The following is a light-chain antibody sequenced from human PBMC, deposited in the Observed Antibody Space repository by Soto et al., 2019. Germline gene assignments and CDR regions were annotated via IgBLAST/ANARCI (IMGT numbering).Light chain of an antibody. J-gene: IGKJ4*01. CDR2: DVS. V-gene: IGKV1-39*01. CDR1: QTISTY. Sequence: DIQMTQSPSSVSASVGDTVNISCRASQTISTYLHWYQHKPGKVPRLLISDVSTLQSGVPGRFRGSGSETEFTLTITYLQPEACATYYCQQGYSIHALTFGGGTKGELK. CDR3: QQGYSIHALT.